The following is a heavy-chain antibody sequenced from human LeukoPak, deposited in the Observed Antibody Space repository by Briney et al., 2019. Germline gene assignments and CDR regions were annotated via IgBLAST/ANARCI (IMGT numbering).Heavy chain of an antibody. CDR1: GFTFNGYE. D-gene: IGHD2-15*01. CDR2: ISRGGTTI. V-gene: IGHV3-48*03. Sequence: GGSLRLSCAASGFTFNGYEMNWVRQAPGKGLEWLSYISRGGTTIYYADSVRGRFTISRDNAKKSLYLQMNSLRAEDTAVYYCARDAGCSGGSCYSPDAFDIWGQGTTVTVSS. J-gene: IGHJ3*02. CDR3: ARDAGCSGGSCYSPDAFDI.